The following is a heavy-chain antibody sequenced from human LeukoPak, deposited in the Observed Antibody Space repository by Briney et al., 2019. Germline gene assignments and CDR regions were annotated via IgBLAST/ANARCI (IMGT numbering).Heavy chain of an antibody. D-gene: IGHD2-2*02. V-gene: IGHV3-7*01. Sequence: PGGSLRLSCAASGFTFSRYWMSWVRQAPGKGLEWVANIKQDGSEKYYVDSVKGRFTISRDNAKNSLYVEMNSLKAEDTAVYYCVRVTECSSSSCYNVAEYFQHWGQGTLDTVSS. CDR3: VRVTECSSSSCYNVAEYFQH. CDR2: IKQDGSEK. CDR1: GFTFSRYW. J-gene: IGHJ1*01.